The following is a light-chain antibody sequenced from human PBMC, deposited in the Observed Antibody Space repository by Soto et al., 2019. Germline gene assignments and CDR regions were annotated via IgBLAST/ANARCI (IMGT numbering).Light chain of an antibody. CDR3: QQYDRFPYT. J-gene: IGKJ2*01. CDR1: QSINSW. Sequence: DIQMTQSPSTLSASIGDTVIITCRASQSINSWLAWYQQKPGKAPKLLIHKASTLESGVPSRFSGSESGTDFTLTISSLEPDDFATFYCQQYDRFPYTFGQGTKLEIK. V-gene: IGKV1-5*03. CDR2: KAS.